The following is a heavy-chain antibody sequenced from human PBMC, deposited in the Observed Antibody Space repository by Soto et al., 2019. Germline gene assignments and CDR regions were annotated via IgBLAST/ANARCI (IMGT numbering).Heavy chain of an antibody. D-gene: IGHD6-19*01. J-gene: IGHJ4*02. CDR1: GFTFSTYN. V-gene: IGHV3-48*02. Sequence: EVQLVESEGGLVQPGGSLRLSCAASGFTFSTYNMNWVRQAPGKGLEWVSYISRSGTTVYYADSVKGRFTISRDNARNSLYLQMNSLRDEDTALYYCARDPPPDSSGWYYFDYWGQGTVVTVSS. CDR3: ARDPPPDSSGWYYFDY. CDR2: ISRSGTTV.